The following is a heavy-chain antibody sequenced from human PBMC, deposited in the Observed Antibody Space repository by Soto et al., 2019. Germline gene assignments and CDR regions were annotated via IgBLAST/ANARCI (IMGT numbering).Heavy chain of an antibody. Sequence: GGSLRLSCAASGFPFSSYAMHWIRTAPGKGLEWVAVISYDGSNKYYADSVKGRFTISRDNSKNTLYLQMNSLGAEDTAVYYCAREYCSSTSCYGPDYWGRGTLVTVSS. D-gene: IGHD2-2*01. CDR3: AREYCSSTSCYGPDY. CDR2: ISYDGSNK. J-gene: IGHJ4*02. V-gene: IGHV3-30-3*01. CDR1: GFPFSSYA.